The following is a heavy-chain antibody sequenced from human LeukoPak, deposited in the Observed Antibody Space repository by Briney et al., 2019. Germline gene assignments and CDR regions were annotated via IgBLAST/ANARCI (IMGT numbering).Heavy chain of an antibody. Sequence: SVKVSCKASGGTFSSYAISWVRQAPGQGLEWMGMIIPIFGIANYAHKFHDRVTITSDKSTSTAYMELSSLRSEDTAVYYCESGFPGSQAFDIWGQGTMVTVSS. CDR2: IIPIFGIA. CDR1: GGTFSSYA. V-gene: IGHV1-69*04. D-gene: IGHD3-10*01. J-gene: IGHJ3*02. CDR3: ESGFPGSQAFDI.